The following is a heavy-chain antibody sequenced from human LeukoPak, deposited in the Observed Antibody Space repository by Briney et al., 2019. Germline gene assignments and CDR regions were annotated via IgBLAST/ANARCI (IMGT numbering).Heavy chain of an antibody. Sequence: GASVKVSCKAFGYTFTGYYMHWVRQAPGQGLEWMGWINPNSGGTNYAQKFQGRVTMTRDTSISTAYMELSRLRSDDTAVYYCARDGGITMVRGVDYWGQGTLVTVSS. CDR3: ARDGGITMVRGVDY. CDR2: INPNSGGT. D-gene: IGHD3-10*01. CDR1: GYTFTGYY. J-gene: IGHJ4*02. V-gene: IGHV1-2*02.